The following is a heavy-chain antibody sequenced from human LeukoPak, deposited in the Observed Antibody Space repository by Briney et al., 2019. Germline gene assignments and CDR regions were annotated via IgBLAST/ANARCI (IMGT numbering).Heavy chain of an antibody. CDR2: ISSSSSYI. Sequence: GGSLILSCAASGFTFSSYSMNWVRQAPGKGLEWVSSISSSSSYIYYADSVKGRFTISRDNAKNSLYLQMNSLRAEDTAVYYCARRINYYGSGSYLLDYWGQGTLVTVSS. V-gene: IGHV3-21*01. J-gene: IGHJ4*02. CDR1: GFTFSSYS. CDR3: ARRINYYGSGSYLLDY. D-gene: IGHD3-10*01.